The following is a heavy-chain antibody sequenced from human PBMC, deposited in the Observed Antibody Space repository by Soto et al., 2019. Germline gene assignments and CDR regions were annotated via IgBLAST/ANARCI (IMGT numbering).Heavy chain of an antibody. J-gene: IGHJ4*02. D-gene: IGHD3-22*01. CDR3: ARFSGYNSDY. V-gene: IGHV3-64*01. Sequence: EVQLVESGGGLVQPGGSLRLSCAASGFTFSSYAMHWVRQAPGKGLEYVLAISSNGGSTYYANSVKGRVTISRDNSKNTLYLQMGSLRAEDMAVYYCARFSGYNSDYWGQGTLVTVSS. CDR2: ISSNGGST. CDR1: GFTFSSYA.